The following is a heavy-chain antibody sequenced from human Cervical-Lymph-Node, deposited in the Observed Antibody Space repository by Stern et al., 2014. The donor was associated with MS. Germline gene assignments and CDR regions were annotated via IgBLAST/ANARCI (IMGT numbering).Heavy chain of an antibody. D-gene: IGHD4-17*01. V-gene: IGHV3-30*04. CDR1: GFTFSNHA. J-gene: IGHJ6*02. CDR3: ARATSTTTVTTPYYGLDV. Sequence: QMQLVESGGGVVQPGRSLRLSCVVSGFTFSNHAMHWVRQAPGKGLEWVTGISYDGRNEYYTDSVQGRFTVSRDHSKNTLYLQMNSLRPDDTAVYYCARATSTTTVTTPYYGLDVWGQGTTVTVSS. CDR2: ISYDGRNE.